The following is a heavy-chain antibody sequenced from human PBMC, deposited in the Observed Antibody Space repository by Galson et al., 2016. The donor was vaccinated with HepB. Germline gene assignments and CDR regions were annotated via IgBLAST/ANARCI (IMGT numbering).Heavy chain of an antibody. V-gene: IGHV1-18*01. J-gene: IGHJ5*02. D-gene: IGHD1-26*01. CDR2: ISTYSGIT. CDR3: ARDGTLKSFDP. Sequence: SVKVSCKASGYSFASHGINWVRQAPGHGLEWMGWISTYSGITNYAQKFQDRLSMTTDTATSIAYMELSSLIPDATAVYFCARDGTLKSFDPWGQGTLVTVAS. CDR1: GYSFASHG.